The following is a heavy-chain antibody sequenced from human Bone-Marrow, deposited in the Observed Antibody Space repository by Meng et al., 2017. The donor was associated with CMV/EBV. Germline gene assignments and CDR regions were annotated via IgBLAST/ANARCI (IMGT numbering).Heavy chain of an antibody. Sequence: GESLKISCAASGFTFSSYAMHWVRQATGKGLEWVSAIGAAGDTYYPGSVKGRFTISRENAKNSLYLQMNSLRAGDTAVDYGARVGPLYSSGWYFGKDYYGMDVWGQGTTVTVSS. CDR3: ARVGPLYSSGWYFGKDYYGMDV. J-gene: IGHJ6*02. D-gene: IGHD6-19*01. V-gene: IGHV3-13*01. CDR2: IGAAGDT. CDR1: GFTFSSYA.